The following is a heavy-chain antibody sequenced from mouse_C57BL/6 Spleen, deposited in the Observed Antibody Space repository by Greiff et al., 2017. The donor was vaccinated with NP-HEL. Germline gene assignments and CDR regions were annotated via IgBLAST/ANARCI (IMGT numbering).Heavy chain of an antibody. J-gene: IGHJ3*01. D-gene: IGHD3-2*02. CDR2: INPYNGGT. CDR3: ARTAQAYGFAY. V-gene: IGHV1-19*01. CDR1: GYTFTDYY. Sequence: VQLKQSGPVLVKPGASVKMSCKASGYTFTDYYMNWVKQSHGKSLEWIGVINPYNGGTSYNQKFKGKATLTVDKSSSTAYMELNSLTSEDSAVYCCARTAQAYGFAYWGQGTLVTVSA.